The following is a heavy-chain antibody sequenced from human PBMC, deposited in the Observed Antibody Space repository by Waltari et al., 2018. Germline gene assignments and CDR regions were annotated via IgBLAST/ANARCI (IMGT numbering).Heavy chain of an antibody. CDR3: AAGHYFEF. CDR1: GPTFSRFW. D-gene: IGHD3-10*01. J-gene: IGHJ4*02. V-gene: IGHV3-7*01. CDR2: IKHEGNEK. Sequence: EAQLVESGGGLVQPGGSRRRSCPDYGPTFSRFWMSWVRQAPGKGLECVATIKHEGNEKHYVDSVKGRFTISRDNAKQSLYLQMNRLRVEDTAVYYCAAGHYFEFWGQGTLVTVSS.